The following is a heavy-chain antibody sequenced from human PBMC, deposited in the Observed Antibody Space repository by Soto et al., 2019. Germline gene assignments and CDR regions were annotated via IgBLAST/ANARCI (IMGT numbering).Heavy chain of an antibody. Sequence: SETLSLTCTVSGGSISNYYWNWIRQPPGKGLEWIGSIYNSGSTNYNPSLKSRVTISVDTSKNQFSLKQSSVTAADTAVYYCTREYYYDSSGYYSRGAFDIWGQGTMVTVSS. CDR3: TREYYYDSSGYYSRGAFDI. J-gene: IGHJ3*02. CDR1: GGSISNYY. CDR2: IYNSGST. D-gene: IGHD3-22*01. V-gene: IGHV4-59*01.